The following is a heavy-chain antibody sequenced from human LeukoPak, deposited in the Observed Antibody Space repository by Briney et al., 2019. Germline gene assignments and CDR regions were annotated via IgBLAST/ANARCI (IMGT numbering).Heavy chain of an antibody. CDR3: AKENRGYSSGWSDY. Sequence: GGSLRLSCAASGFTFSSYAMSWVRQALGKGLEWVSAISGSGGSTYYADSVKGRFTISRDNSKHTLYLQMNSLRAEDTAVYYCAKENRGYSSGWSDYWGQGTLVTVSS. CDR1: GFTFSSYA. D-gene: IGHD6-19*01. CDR2: ISGSGGST. J-gene: IGHJ4*02. V-gene: IGHV3-23*01.